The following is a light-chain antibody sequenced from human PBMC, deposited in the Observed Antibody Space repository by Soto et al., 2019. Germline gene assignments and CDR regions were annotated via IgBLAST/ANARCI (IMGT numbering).Light chain of an antibody. J-gene: IGKJ1*01. CDR3: QQYYTWPRT. Sequence: EIVMTQSPATLSVSPGERATLSCRASQSVSSNLAWYQQKPGQAPRLLIYGASTRATGIPARFSGSGSGTEFTLTISSLQSEDFAVYYCQQYYTWPRTFGQGTKVE. V-gene: IGKV3-15*01. CDR2: GAS. CDR1: QSVSSN.